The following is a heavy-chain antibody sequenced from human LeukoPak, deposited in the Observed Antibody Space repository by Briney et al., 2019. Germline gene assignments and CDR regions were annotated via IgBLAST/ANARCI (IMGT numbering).Heavy chain of an antibody. CDR2: IKQDGSEK. CDR3: ARERAIGFDY. CDR1: GFTFSIYW. Sequence: PGGSLRLSCAASGFTFSIYWMSWVRQAPGKGLEWVANIKQDGSEKYYVDSVKGRFTISRDNAKNSLYLQMNSLRAEDTAVCYCARERAIGFDYWGQGTLVTVSS. J-gene: IGHJ4*02. V-gene: IGHV3-7*01.